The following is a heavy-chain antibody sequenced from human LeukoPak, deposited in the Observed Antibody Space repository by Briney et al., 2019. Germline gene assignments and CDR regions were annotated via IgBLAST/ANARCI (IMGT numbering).Heavy chain of an antibody. CDR2: IYYSGST. CDR3: ARAAILDDAFDI. V-gene: IGHV4-59*11. CDR1: GGSISSHY. Sequence: SETLSLTCTVSGGSISSHYWSWVRQPPGKGLEWIGYIYYSGSTNYNPSPKSRVTISVDTSKNQFSLKLSSVTAADTAVYYCARAAILDDAFDIWGQGTMVTVSS. D-gene: IGHD2-21*01. J-gene: IGHJ3*02.